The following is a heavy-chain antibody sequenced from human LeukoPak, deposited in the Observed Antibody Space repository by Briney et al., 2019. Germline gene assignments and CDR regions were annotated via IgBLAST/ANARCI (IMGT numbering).Heavy chain of an antibody. Sequence: GGSLRLSCAASGFTFSTYAMSWARQAPGKGLEWVANTKQDGSEKYFVDSVKGRFTISRDNAKNSLYLQMNSLRAEDTAVYYCARGDSGSSYRLFYFDFWGQGTLVTVSS. CDR3: ARGDSGSSYRLFYFDF. J-gene: IGHJ4*02. CDR2: TKQDGSEK. V-gene: IGHV3-7*03. CDR1: GFTFSTYA. D-gene: IGHD1-26*01.